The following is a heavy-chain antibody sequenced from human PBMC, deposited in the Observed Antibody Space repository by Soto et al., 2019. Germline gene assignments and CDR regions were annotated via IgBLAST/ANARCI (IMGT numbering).Heavy chain of an antibody. Sequence: EVQLVESGGGLVQPGESLRLSCAASGLTFSRSDMHWVHQIKGKGLEWVSAIGTAYDTYYADSVRGRFTISRENARNSLYLQMNNVKDGDTAVYYCARESADAVTAAWSLDVWGRGTLVTVSS. J-gene: IGHJ2*01. V-gene: IGHV3-13*01. CDR2: IGTAYDT. CDR3: ARESADAVTAAWSLDV. D-gene: IGHD2-21*02. CDR1: GLTFSRSD.